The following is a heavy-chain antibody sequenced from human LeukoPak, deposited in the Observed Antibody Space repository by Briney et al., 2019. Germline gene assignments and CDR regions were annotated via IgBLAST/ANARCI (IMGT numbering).Heavy chain of an antibody. J-gene: IGHJ6*03. CDR2: MNPNSGNT. CDR3: ATNRYDFWSATYYYYYYMDV. V-gene: IGHV1-8*01. CDR1: GYTFTSYD. Sequence: ASVTVSFKASGYTFTSYDINWGRQAPGQGLEWMGWMNPNSGNTGYAQKFRGRVTMTRNTSISTAYMELSSLRSEDTAVYYCATNRYDFWSATYYYYYYMDVWGKGTTVTVSS. D-gene: IGHD3-3*01.